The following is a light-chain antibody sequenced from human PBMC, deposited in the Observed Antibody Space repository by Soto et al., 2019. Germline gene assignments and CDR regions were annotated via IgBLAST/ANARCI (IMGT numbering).Light chain of an antibody. Sequence: DIQMTQSPSTLSASVGDRVTITCRASQSISSWLAWYQQKPGKAPNLLIYDASKLESGVPSRFSGSGSGTEFTLTISSLQPDDFATYYCHQYNGFPYTFAQGTKLEIK. J-gene: IGKJ2*01. V-gene: IGKV1-5*01. CDR1: QSISSW. CDR3: HQYNGFPYT. CDR2: DAS.